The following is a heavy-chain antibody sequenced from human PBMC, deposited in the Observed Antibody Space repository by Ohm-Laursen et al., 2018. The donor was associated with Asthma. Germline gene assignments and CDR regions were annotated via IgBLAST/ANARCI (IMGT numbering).Heavy chain of an antibody. V-gene: IGHV3-23*01. J-gene: IGHJ6*02. D-gene: IGHD2-15*01. CDR3: AKYRVATLAGSLDV. Sequence: SLRLSCSASGFTFSSYAMSWVRQAPGKGLEWVSAISGSGGSTYYADSVKGRFTISRDNSKNTLYLQMNSLRADDTATYYCAKYRVATLAGSLDVWGQGTTVTVSS. CDR1: GFTFSSYA. CDR2: ISGSGGST.